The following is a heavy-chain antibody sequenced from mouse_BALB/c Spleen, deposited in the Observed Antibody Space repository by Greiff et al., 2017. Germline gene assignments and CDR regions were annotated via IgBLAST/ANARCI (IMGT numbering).Heavy chain of an antibody. V-gene: IGHV1-80*01. CDR3: ARDRDDGFYAMDY. CDR1: GYAFSSYW. CDR2: IYPGDGDT. D-gene: IGHD2-14*01. Sequence: VHLVESGAELVRPGSSVKISCKASGYAFSSYWMNWVKQRPGQGLEWIGQIYPGDGDTNYNGKFKGKATLTADKSSSTAYMQLSSLTSEDSAVYFCARDRDDGFYAMDYWGQGTSVTVSS. J-gene: IGHJ4*01.